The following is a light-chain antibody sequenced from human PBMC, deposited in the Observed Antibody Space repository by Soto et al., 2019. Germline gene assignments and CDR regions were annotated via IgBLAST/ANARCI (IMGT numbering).Light chain of an antibody. V-gene: IGLV2-14*01. CDR1: SSDVGGYNH. CDR3: SSYTGTSTLVV. CDR2: EVS. Sequence: QSVLTQPASVSGSPGQSITISCSGSSSDVGGYNHVSWYQQHPDKAPKVMIYEVSNRPSGVSHRFTGSKSGNTASLTISGLQAEDEADYYCSSYTGTSTLVVFGGRTKLTVL. J-gene: IGLJ2*01.